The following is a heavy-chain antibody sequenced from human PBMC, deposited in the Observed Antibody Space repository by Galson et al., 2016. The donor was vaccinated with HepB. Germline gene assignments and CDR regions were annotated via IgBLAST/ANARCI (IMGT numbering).Heavy chain of an antibody. CDR2: INQSGNT. J-gene: IGHJ5*01. D-gene: IGHD5-18*01. V-gene: IGHV4-34*01. Sequence: ETMSLTCAVYGGSVSGYYWSWIRQSPGKGLEWIGVINQSGNTNYNDYNPSLQSRASISLDASTTQFYLQLSSVTAADTAMYYCASFFVRPYGYGFHRKQRWFDYWGQGTLVTVSS. CDR1: GGSVSGYY. CDR3: ASFFVRPYGYGFHRKQRWFDY.